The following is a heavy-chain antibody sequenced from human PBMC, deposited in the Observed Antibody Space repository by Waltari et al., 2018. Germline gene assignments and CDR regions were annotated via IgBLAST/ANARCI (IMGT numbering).Heavy chain of an antibody. V-gene: IGHV4-34*01. CDR2: INHSGST. J-gene: IGHJ6*02. CDR1: GGSFSGYY. CDR3: ARGYRYCSSTSCWGYYYYGMDV. D-gene: IGHD2-2*01. Sequence: QVQLQQWGAGLLKPSETLSLTCAVYGGSFSGYYWSWIRQPPGKGLEWIGEINHSGSTNYNPSIKSRVTISVDTSKNQFSLKLSSVTAADTAVYYCARGYRYCSSTSCWGYYYYGMDVWGQGTTVTVSS.